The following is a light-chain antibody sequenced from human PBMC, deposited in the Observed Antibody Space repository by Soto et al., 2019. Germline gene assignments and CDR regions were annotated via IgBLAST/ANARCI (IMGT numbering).Light chain of an antibody. CDR2: SNI. CDR3: AAWDDSLNGPV. Sequence: QSVLTQPPSESGTPGQRVTIFCSGSSSNIGSNTVNWYQQIPGTAPKLLIYSNIQRPSGVPDRFSGSKSGTSASLAISGLQSEDEADYYCAAWDDSLNGPVFGTGTKVPVL. J-gene: IGLJ1*01. V-gene: IGLV1-44*01. CDR1: SSNIGSNT.